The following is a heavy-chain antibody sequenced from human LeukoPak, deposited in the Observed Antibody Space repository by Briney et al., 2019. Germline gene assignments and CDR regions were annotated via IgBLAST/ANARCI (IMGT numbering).Heavy chain of an antibody. V-gene: IGHV3-48*03. Sequence: PGGSLRLSCAASGFTFSGYEMNWVRQAPGKGLEWVSYISSSGSTIFYADSVQGRFTISRDNAKNSLYLQMNSLRAEDTAVYYCAREAAAGMNPLLYWGQGTLVTVSS. J-gene: IGHJ4*02. CDR3: AREAAAGMNPLLY. D-gene: IGHD6-13*01. CDR1: GFTFSGYE. CDR2: ISSSGSTI.